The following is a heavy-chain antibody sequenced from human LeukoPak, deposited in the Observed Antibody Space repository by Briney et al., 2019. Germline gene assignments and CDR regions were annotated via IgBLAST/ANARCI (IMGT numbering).Heavy chain of an antibody. CDR1: GGTFSSYA. V-gene: IGHV1-2*02. J-gene: IGHJ5*02. CDR3: ARLTT. Sequence: ASVKVSCKASGGTFSSYAISWVRQAPGQGLEWMGWINPNSGGTNYAQKFQGRVTMTRDTSISTAYMELSRLRSDDTAVYYCARLTTWGQGTLVTVSS. CDR2: INPNSGGT.